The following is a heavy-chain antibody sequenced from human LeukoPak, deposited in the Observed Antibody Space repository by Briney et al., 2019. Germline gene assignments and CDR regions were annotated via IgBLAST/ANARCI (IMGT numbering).Heavy chain of an antibody. CDR2: ISPYNANT. Sequence: SVXXXCXASGYTFINFGISWVRQAPGQGLEWIGWISPYNANTNYAQKFQGRVTITTDTSTSTAYMELRSLRSDDTAVYYCARDPVAGYFDYWGQGTLVTVSS. V-gene: IGHV1-18*01. CDR1: GYTFINFG. CDR3: ARDPVAGYFDY. J-gene: IGHJ4*02. D-gene: IGHD6-19*01.